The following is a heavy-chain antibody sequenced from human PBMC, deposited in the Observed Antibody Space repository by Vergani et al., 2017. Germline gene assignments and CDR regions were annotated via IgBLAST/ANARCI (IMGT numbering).Heavy chain of an antibody. V-gene: IGHV3-48*01. J-gene: IGHJ4*02. CDR3: ARDSPNLIPYYFDY. CDR1: GFTFSSYS. Sequence: EVQLVESGGGLVQPGGSLRLSCAASGFTFSSYSMNWVRQAPGKGLEWVSYISSSSSTIYYADSVKGRFTISRDNAKNSLYLQMNSLRAEDTAVYYCARDSPNLIPYYFDYWGQGTLVTVSS. D-gene: IGHD1-1*01. CDR2: ISSSSSTI.